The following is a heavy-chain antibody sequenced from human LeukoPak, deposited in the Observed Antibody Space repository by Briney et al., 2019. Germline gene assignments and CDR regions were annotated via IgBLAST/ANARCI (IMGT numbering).Heavy chain of an antibody. D-gene: IGHD3-22*01. CDR1: GLTFSDYY. Sequence: GGSLRLSCAASGLTFSDYYMSWIRQAPGKGLEWVSIIYSGGNTYYADSVKGRFTISRDNSQNTLYLQMNSLRPEDTAVYYCTRLLYYYDSTIYQRYFDYWGQGTLVTVSS. J-gene: IGHJ4*02. CDR2: IYSGGNT. V-gene: IGHV3-53*01. CDR3: TRLLYYYDSTIYQRYFDY.